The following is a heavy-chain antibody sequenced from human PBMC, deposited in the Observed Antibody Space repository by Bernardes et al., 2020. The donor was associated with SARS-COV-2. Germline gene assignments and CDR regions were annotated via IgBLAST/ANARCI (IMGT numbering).Heavy chain of an antibody. CDR2: INPNSGGT. CDR1: GYPFTGYY. D-gene: IGHD3-22*01. CDR3: AIPPTNYDRYGMDV. Sequence: VKVSCKASGYPFTGYYMHWVRQAPGQGLEWMGWINPNSGGTNYAQKFQGRVTMTRDTSISTAYMELSRLRSDDTAVYYCAIPPTNYDRYGMDVWGQGTTITVSS. V-gene: IGHV1-2*02. J-gene: IGHJ6*02.